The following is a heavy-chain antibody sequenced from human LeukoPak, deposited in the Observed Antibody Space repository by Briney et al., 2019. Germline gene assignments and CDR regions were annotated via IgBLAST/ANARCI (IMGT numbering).Heavy chain of an antibody. CDR2: IYSGGCT. Sequence: QSGGSLRLSCAASGFTVSSNYMSWVRQAPGKGLEWVSVIYSGGCTSYADSVKGRFTISRDNSKNTLYLQMNSLRAKDTAVYYCASRATVTTDRFWFDPWGQGTLVTVSS. CDR1: GFTVSSNY. J-gene: IGHJ5*02. D-gene: IGHD4-11*01. CDR3: ASRATVTTDRFWFDP. V-gene: IGHV3-53*01.